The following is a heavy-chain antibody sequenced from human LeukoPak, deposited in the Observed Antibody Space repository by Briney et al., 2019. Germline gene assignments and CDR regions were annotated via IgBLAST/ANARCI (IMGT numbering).Heavy chain of an antibody. D-gene: IGHD2-21*01. CDR1: GFSFRSCW. V-gene: IGHV3-7*01. CDR3: ARVAWPHYFDY. J-gene: IGHJ4*02. CDR2: IKEDGSEK. Sequence: PGGSLRLSCAASGFSFRSCWMSWVRQAPGKGLEWVANIKEDGSEKYYVDSVKGRFTISRDNAENALYLQMNSLRAKDTAVYYCARVAWPHYFDYWGQGTLVTVSS.